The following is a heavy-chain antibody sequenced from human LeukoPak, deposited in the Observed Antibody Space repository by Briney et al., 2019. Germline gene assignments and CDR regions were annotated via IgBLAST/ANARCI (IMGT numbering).Heavy chain of an antibody. CDR3: ATENFDILTGSQYFDY. CDR1: GFTFNNAW. V-gene: IGHV3-15*01. Sequence: GGSLRLSCATSGFTFNNAWMSWVRQAPGKGLEWVGHIKSKTDGGTTDYAAPVKGRFTISRGDSKNTLYVQMNSLKTEDTAVYYCATENFDILTGSQYFDYWGQGTLVTVSS. D-gene: IGHD3-9*01. J-gene: IGHJ4*02. CDR2: IKSKTDGGTT.